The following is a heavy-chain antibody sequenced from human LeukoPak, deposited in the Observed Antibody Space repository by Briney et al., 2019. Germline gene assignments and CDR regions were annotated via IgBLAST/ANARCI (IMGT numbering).Heavy chain of an antibody. J-gene: IGHJ4*02. Sequence: LTGGSLRLSCAASGFTFSSYAMHWVRQAPGKGLEYVSAISSKGGSTYYANSVKGRFTISRGNSKNTLYLQMGSLRAEDMAVYYCARDYSSGWYGGNPDYWGQGTLVTVSS. V-gene: IGHV3-64*01. CDR2: ISSKGGST. D-gene: IGHD6-19*01. CDR3: ARDYSSGWYGGNPDY. CDR1: GFTFSSYA.